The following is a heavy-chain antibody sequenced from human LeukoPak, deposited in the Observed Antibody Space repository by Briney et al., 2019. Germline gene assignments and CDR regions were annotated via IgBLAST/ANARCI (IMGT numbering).Heavy chain of an antibody. J-gene: IGHJ4*02. V-gene: IGHV3-74*01. D-gene: IGHD6-13*01. CDR1: GFTFSSYW. Sequence: GGSLRLSCAASGFTFSSYWMHCVRQAPGKWRVWVSRVNMDGSSTTYADSVKGRLTISRDNAKNTLYMQMNSLRAEDTAVYYCAGAVGAGFDYWGQGTLVTVSS. CDR3: AGAVGAGFDY. CDR2: VNMDGSST.